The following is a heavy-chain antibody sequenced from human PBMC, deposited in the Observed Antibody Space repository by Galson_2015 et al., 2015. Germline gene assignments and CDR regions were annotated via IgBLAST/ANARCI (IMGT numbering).Heavy chain of an antibody. J-gene: IGHJ3*02. CDR2: IKQDGSEK. D-gene: IGHD2-2*01. V-gene: IGHV3-7*01. CDR3: ARGALGYCSSTSCYDAFDI. Sequence: SLRLSCAASGFTFSSYWMSWVRQAPGKGLEWVANIKQDGSEKYYVDSVKGRFTISRDNAKNSLYLQMNSLRAEDTAVYYCARGALGYCSSTSCYDAFDIWGQGTMVTVSS. CDR1: GFTFSSYW.